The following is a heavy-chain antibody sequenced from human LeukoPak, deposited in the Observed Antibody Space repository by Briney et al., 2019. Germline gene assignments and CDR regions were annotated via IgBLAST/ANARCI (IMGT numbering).Heavy chain of an antibody. V-gene: IGHV4-59*12. J-gene: IGHJ4*02. D-gene: IGHD2-2*01. Sequence: KASETLSLTCTVSGSSISNYYWSWIRQPPGKGLEWIGYIYYSGSTNYNPSLKSRVTISIDTSKNQFSLKLRSVTAADTAVYYCASGVVPAAFYTLDYWGQGTLVTVSS. CDR1: GSSISNYY. CDR2: IYYSGST. CDR3: ASGVVPAAFYTLDY.